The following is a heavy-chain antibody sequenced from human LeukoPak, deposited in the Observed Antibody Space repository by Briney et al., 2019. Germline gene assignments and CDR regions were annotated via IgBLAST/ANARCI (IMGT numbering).Heavy chain of an antibody. J-gene: IGHJ2*01. V-gene: IGHV1-8*01. D-gene: IGHD6-19*01. CDR2: MNPNSGNT. CDR1: GYTFTSYD. Sequence: ASVKVSCKASGYTFTSYDINWVRQATGQGLEWMGWMNPNSGNTGYAQKFQGRVTMTRNTSISTVYMELSSLRSEDTAVYYCARAYSSGWYGWYFDLWGRGTLVTVSS. CDR3: ARAYSSGWYGWYFDL.